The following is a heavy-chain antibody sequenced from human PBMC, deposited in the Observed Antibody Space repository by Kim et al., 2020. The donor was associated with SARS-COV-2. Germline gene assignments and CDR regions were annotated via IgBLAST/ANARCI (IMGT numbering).Heavy chain of an antibody. Sequence: SETLSLTCSVSGVPVNRAPSYWSWIRQPPGKGLEWIGYVTHKGGTKYNPSLQSRLTISLDTSRNRISLQLISITTADTAVYFCASQESGTMRSYWGQGTLVTASS. CDR3: ASQESGTMRSY. CDR2: VTHKGGT. D-gene: IGHD1-1*01. V-gene: IGHV4-61*01. J-gene: IGHJ4*02. CDR1: GVPVNRAPSY.